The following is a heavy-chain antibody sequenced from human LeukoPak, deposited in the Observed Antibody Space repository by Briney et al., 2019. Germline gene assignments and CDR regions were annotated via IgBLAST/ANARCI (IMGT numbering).Heavy chain of an antibody. CDR3: AREPLTYDILTGYYIY. V-gene: IGHV1-2*06. Sequence: ASVKVSCKASGYTFTGYYIHWVRQAPGQGLEWMGRINPNSGGTNYVQKFQGRVTMTRDTSINTAYMELSRLRSDDTAVYHCAREPLTYDILTGYYIYWGQGTPVTVSS. J-gene: IGHJ4*02. CDR2: INPNSGGT. D-gene: IGHD3-9*01. CDR1: GYTFTGYY.